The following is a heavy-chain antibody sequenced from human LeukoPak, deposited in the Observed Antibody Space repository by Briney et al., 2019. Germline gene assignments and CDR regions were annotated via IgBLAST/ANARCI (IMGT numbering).Heavy chain of an antibody. CDR1: GFTFSSYG. CDR2: LSFDGSNK. J-gene: IGHJ4*02. Sequence: PGGSLRLSCAASGFTFSSYGMHWVRQAPGKGLERVAVLSFDGSNKHYGDSEKGRFTISRDNSKNTLYLQMDSLRPEDTAVYYCAKVKSGSGYYSYFDYWGRGTLVTVSS. CDR3: AKVKSGSGYYSYFDY. V-gene: IGHV3-30*18. D-gene: IGHD3-22*01.